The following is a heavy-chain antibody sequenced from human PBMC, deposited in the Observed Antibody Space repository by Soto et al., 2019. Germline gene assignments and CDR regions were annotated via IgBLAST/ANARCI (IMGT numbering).Heavy chain of an antibody. D-gene: IGHD1-7*01. CDR1: GFTFSSYA. V-gene: IGHV3-23*01. Sequence: EVQLLESGGGLVQPGGSLRLSCAASGFTFSSYAMSWVRQAPGKGLEWVSAISGSGGSTYYADSVKGRFTISRDNSKNTLYLQMNSLRAEDTAVYYSAKGLELYYYYYGMDVWGQGTTVTVSS. J-gene: IGHJ6*02. CDR3: AKGLELYYYYYGMDV. CDR2: ISGSGGST.